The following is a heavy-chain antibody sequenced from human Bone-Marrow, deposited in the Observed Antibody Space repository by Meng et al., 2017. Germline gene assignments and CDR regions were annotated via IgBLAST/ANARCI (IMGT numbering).Heavy chain of an antibody. D-gene: IGHD1-7*01. V-gene: IGHV4-4*02. Sequence: QVQLQESGPELVKPSGTLSLTCTVSGDSISSDIWWSWVRQPPGKWLEWIGEVYHRGDTNYNPSLKSRVDISVDKSKNQFYLSLFSVTAADTAVYYCGRDQGRELINHWGQGTLVTVSS. CDR2: VYHRGDT. CDR3: GRDQGRELINH. J-gene: IGHJ4*02. CDR1: GDSISSDIW.